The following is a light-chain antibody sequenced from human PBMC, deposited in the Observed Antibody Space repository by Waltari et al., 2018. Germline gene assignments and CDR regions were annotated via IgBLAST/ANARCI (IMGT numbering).Light chain of an antibody. CDR2: AAS. J-gene: IGKJ3*01. V-gene: IGKV1-39*01. CDR3: QQSHSPPFT. Sequence: DIQMTQSPASLAASLGYRVTITCRPSQSVTTSLNWYQQKSGEPPKLLISAASSFQSGVPSRFSGSGSGTDFTLTITHLQPEDVATYFCQQSHSPPFTFGPGTKV. CDR1: QSVTTS.